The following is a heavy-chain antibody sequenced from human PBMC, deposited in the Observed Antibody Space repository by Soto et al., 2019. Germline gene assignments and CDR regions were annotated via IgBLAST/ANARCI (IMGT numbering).Heavy chain of an antibody. CDR1: GFTFRSYA. Sequence: XESLRLSVAASGFTFRSYAMSWVRQAPGKGLEWVSAISGSGGSTYYADSVKGRFTISRDNSKNTLYLQMNSLRAEDTAVYYCAKRLAVAGTLDYWGQGTLVTVSS. J-gene: IGHJ4*02. D-gene: IGHD6-19*01. CDR2: ISGSGGST. V-gene: IGHV3-23*01. CDR3: AKRLAVAGTLDY.